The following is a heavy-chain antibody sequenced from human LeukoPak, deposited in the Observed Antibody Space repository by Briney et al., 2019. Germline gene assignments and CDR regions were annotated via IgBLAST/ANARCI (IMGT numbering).Heavy chain of an antibody. V-gene: IGHV4-38-2*02. CDR3: ARDRSYEGLNWFDP. Sequence: PSETLSLTCTVSGYSISSAYYWGWIRQSPGKGLEWIGSFHYSGSTSYNPSLKSRVTISVDTSKNQFSLKLSSVTAADTAVYYCARDRSYEGLNWFDPWGQGTLVTVSS. CDR2: FHYSGST. J-gene: IGHJ5*02. CDR1: GYSISSAYY. D-gene: IGHD5-18*01.